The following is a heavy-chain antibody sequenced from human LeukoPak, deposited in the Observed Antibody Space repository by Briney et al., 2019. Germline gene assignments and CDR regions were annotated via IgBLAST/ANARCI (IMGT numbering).Heavy chain of an antibody. CDR2: IIPIFGTA. CDR1: GGTFSSYA. CDR3: ARERRNIVVVPAGRGYYYMDV. Sequence: ASVKVSCKASGGTFSSYAISWVRQAPGQGLEWMGGIIPIFGTANYAQKFQGRVTITADESTSTAYMELSSLRSEDTAVYYCARERRNIVVVPAGRGYYYMDVWGKGTTVTVSS. V-gene: IGHV1-69*13. J-gene: IGHJ6*03. D-gene: IGHD2-2*01.